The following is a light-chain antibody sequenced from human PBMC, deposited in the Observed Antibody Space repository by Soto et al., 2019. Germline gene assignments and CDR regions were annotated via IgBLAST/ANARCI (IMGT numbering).Light chain of an antibody. V-gene: IGKV3-20*01. CDR2: DAS. CDR3: QHYGRGSPIA. Sequence: EFVLTQSPGTLSLSPGERATLSCRASQTVRNNYLAWYQQKPGQAPRLLIYDASSRATGIPDRFSGGGSGTDFTLTISRLEPEDFAVYYCQHYGRGSPIAFGLGTRLEIK. J-gene: IGKJ5*01. CDR1: QTVRNNY.